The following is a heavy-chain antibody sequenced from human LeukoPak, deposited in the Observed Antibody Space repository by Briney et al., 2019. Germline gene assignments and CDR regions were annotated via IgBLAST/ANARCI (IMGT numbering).Heavy chain of an antibody. D-gene: IGHD5-18*01. J-gene: IGHJ4*02. Sequence: GGSLRLSCAASGFTFSSYSMTWVRQAPGKGLEWVASISSSSSYIYYADSVKGRFTISRDNAKNSLYLQMNSLRAEDTAVYYCANGRGYSYGYAFDYWGQGTLVTVSS. CDR2: ISSSSSYI. V-gene: IGHV3-21*01. CDR1: GFTFSSYS. CDR3: ANGRGYSYGYAFDY.